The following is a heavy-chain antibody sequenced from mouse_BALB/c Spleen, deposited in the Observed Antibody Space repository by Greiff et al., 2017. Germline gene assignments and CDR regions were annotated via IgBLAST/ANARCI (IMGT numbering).Heavy chain of an antibody. CDR3: ARLFDYEAWFAY. J-gene: IGHJ3*01. CDR1: GYTFTDYN. V-gene: IGHV1S29*02. CDR2: IYPYNGGT. Sequence: EVHLVESGPELVKPGASVKISCKASGYTFTDYNMHRVKQSHGKSLEWIGYIYPYNGGTGYNQKFKSKATLTVDNSSSTAYMELRSLTSEDSAVYYCARLFDYEAWFAYWGQGTLVTVSA. D-gene: IGHD2-4*01.